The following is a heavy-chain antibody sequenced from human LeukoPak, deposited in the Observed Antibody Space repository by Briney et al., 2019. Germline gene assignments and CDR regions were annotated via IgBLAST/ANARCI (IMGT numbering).Heavy chain of an antibody. J-gene: IGHJ4*02. Sequence: SETLSLTCAVSGYSLSSGYYWGWIRQPPGKGLEWIGSIYPSGNTYCNPSLKSRVTISLDTSKNHFSLNLSSVTAADTAVYYCAREYCGASCSRDYWGQGTLVTVSS. V-gene: IGHV4-38-2*01. CDR3: AREYCGASCSRDY. CDR1: GYSLSSGYY. D-gene: IGHD2-21*01. CDR2: IYPSGNT.